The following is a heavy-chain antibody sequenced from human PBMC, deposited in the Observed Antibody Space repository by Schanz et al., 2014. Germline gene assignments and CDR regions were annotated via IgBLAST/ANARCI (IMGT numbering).Heavy chain of an antibody. CDR2: ISDRGDGT. CDR1: GFTFSGYG. D-gene: IGHD6-19*01. J-gene: IGHJ4*02. Sequence: EVQLLESGGGLVQPGGSLRISCAASGFTFSGYGMHWVRQAPGKGLEWVSGISDRGDGTNYGDSVRGRFTISRDNSRNTVYLQMNNVGVDDTATYYCVKTDAGWRFDYWGQGTLVIVSS. V-gene: IGHV3-23*01. CDR3: VKTDAGWRFDY.